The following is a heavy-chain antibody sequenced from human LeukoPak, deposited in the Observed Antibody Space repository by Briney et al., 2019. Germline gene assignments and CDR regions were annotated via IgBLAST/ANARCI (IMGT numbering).Heavy chain of an antibody. V-gene: IGHV1-18*01. D-gene: IGHD5-18*01. Sequence: GASVKVSCKASGYTFTSYGISWVRQAPGQGLEWMGWISAYNGNTNYAQKLQGRVTMTTDTSTSTAYMELRSLRSDDTAVYYCARVTAPGRYSYGSRHFDYWGQGTLVTVSS. J-gene: IGHJ4*02. CDR3: ARVTAPGRYSYGSRHFDY. CDR1: GYTFTSYG. CDR2: ISAYNGNT.